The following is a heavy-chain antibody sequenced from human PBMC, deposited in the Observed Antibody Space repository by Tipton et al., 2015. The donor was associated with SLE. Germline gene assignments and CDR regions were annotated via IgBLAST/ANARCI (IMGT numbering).Heavy chain of an antibody. Sequence: TLSLTCSVSGYSISSGYYWGWIRQPPGKGLEWIGRIYHSWTTHYKPSLKSRGTISVDTSKNQFSLKLSSVTAADTAVYYCARSHYGDAAYYWGQGTLVTVSS. CDR1: GYSISSGYY. D-gene: IGHD4-17*01. CDR3: ARSHYGDAAYY. CDR2: IYHSWTT. J-gene: IGHJ4*02. V-gene: IGHV4-38-2*01.